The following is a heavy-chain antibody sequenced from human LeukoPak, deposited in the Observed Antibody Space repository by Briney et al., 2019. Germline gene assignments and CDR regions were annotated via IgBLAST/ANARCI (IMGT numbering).Heavy chain of an antibody. CDR2: IYTSGST. Sequence: PSQTLSLTCTVSGGSISSGSYYWSWIRQPAGKGLEWIGRIYTSGSTNYNPSLKSRVTISVDTPKNQFSLKLSSVTAADTAVYYCARDRGELLWLDYWGQGTLVTVSS. V-gene: IGHV4-61*02. D-gene: IGHD3-10*01. CDR3: ARDRGELLWLDY. J-gene: IGHJ4*02. CDR1: GGSISSGSYY.